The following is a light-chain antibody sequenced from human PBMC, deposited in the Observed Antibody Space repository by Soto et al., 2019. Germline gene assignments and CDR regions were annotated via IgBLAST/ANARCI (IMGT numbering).Light chain of an antibody. CDR2: KNN. CDR1: SSNIGSNY. J-gene: IGLJ3*02. CDR3: AVWDDSLSGVV. V-gene: IGLV1-47*01. Sequence: QSVVTQAPSASGTPGQRVTISCSGSSSNIGSNYVYWYQHLPGTAPKVLIYKNNHRPSGVPDRFSGSKSDTSASLAISGLRSEDEAHYYCAVWDDSLSGVVFGGGTKLTVL.